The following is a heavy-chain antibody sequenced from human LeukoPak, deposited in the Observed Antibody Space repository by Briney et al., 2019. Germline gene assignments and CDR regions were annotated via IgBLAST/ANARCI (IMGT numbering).Heavy chain of an antibody. V-gene: IGHV1-8*02. D-gene: IGHD5-18*01. CDR3: AALGYSYDTVNYYYYMDV. Sequence: GASVKVSCKASGYTFTSYGISWVRQAPGQGLEWMGWMNPNSGNTGYAQKFQGRVTMTRNTSISTAYMELSSLRSEDTAVYYCAALGYSYDTVNYYYYMDVWGKGTTVTISS. J-gene: IGHJ6*03. CDR2: MNPNSGNT. CDR1: GYTFTSYG.